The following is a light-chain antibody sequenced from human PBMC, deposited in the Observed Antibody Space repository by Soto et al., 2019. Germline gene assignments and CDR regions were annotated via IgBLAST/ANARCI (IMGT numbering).Light chain of an antibody. J-gene: IGLJ2*01. CDR3: LSFDSSLSVV. CDR1: SSNIGAGSA. Sequence: QSVMTQPPSVSGAPGQRVPSSCTGSSSNIGAGSAVHWYQQLPGRAPKLLIYGNTNRPSGVPDRFSGSKSGTSASLAITGLQAEDEADYYCLSFDSSLSVVFGGGTKLTVL. V-gene: IGLV1-40*01. CDR2: GNT.